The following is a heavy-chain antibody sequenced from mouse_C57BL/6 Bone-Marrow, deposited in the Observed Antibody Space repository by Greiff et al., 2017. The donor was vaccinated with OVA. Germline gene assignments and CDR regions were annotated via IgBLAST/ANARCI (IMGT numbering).Heavy chain of an antibody. V-gene: IGHV1-20*01. D-gene: IGHD2-1*01. CDR1: GYSFTGYF. CDR2: INPYNGDT. Sequence: EVQLQESGPELVKPGASVKISCKASGYSFTGYFMNWVMQSHGKSLEWIGRINPYNGDTFYNQKFKGKATLTVDKSSSTAHMELRSLTSEDSAVYYCARDGNYKAWFAYWGQGTLVTVSA. J-gene: IGHJ3*01. CDR3: ARDGNYKAWFAY.